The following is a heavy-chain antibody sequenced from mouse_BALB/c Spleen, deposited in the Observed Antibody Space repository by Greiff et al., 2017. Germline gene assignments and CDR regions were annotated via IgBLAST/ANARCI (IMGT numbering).Heavy chain of an antibody. J-gene: IGHJ3*01. CDR2: ISYSGST. D-gene: IGHD4-1*01. Sequence: EVKLVESGPSLVKPSQTLSLTCSVTGDSITSGYWNWIRKFPGNKLEYMGYISYSGSTYYNPSLKSRISITRDTSKNQYYLQLNSVTTEDTATYYCAKDLTGTSWFAYWGQGTLVTVSA. CDR1: GDSITSGY. V-gene: IGHV3-8*02. CDR3: AKDLTGTSWFAY.